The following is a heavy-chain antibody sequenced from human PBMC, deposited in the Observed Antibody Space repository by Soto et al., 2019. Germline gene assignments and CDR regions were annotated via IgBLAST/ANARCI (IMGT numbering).Heavy chain of an antibody. V-gene: IGHV3-33*01. Sequence: QVQLVESGGGVVQPGRSLRLSCAASGFTFSSYGMHWVRQAPGKGLEWVAVIWYDGSNKYYADSVKGRFTISRDNSKNTRYLQMNSLRAEDTAVYYCARSRRIAAAGPYYYYGMDVWGQGTTVTVSS. D-gene: IGHD6-13*01. J-gene: IGHJ6*02. CDR3: ARSRRIAAAGPYYYYGMDV. CDR1: GFTFSSYG. CDR2: IWYDGSNK.